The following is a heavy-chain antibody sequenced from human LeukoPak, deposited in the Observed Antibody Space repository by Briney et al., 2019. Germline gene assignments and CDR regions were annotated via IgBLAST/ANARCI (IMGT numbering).Heavy chain of an antibody. J-gene: IGHJ6*02. V-gene: IGHV4-4*07. CDR3: ARDLPAADYYYYYGMDV. CDR1: GGSISSYY. CDR2: IYTSGST. D-gene: IGHD2-2*01. Sequence: SETLSLTCTVSGGSISSYYWSWLRQPAGKGLEWIGRIYTSGSTNYNPSLKSRVTMSVDTSKNQFSLKLSSVTAADTAVYYCARDLPAADYYYYYGMDVWGQGTTVTVSS.